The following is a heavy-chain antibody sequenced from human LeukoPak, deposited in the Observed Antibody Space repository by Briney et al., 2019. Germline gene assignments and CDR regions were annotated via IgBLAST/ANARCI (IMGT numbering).Heavy chain of an antibody. CDR1: GFTFSSYA. V-gene: IGHV3-23*01. J-gene: IGHJ3*02. D-gene: IGHD3-22*01. CDR2: ISGSGGST. Sequence: HAGGSLRLSCAASGFTFSSYAMSWVRQAPGKGLEWVSAISGSGGSTYYADSVKGRFTISRDNSKNTLYLQMNSLRAEDTAVYYCAKLCGYYYDSSAYSHDAFDIWGQGTMVTVSS. CDR3: AKLCGYYYDSSAYSHDAFDI.